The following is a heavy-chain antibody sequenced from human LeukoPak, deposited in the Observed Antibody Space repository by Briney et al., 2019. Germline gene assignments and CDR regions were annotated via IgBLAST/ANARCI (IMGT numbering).Heavy chain of an antibody. CDR3: ARREFPPYCCGDCYNLPFDY. D-gene: IGHD2-21*02. CDR2: IYYSGST. CDR1: GGSISSSSYY. V-gene: IGHV4-39*01. J-gene: IGHJ4*02. Sequence: SETLSLTCTVSGGSISSSSYYWGWIRQPPGKGLEWIGSIYYSGSTYYNPSLKSRVTISVDTSKNQFSLKLSSVTAADTAVYYCARREFPPYCCGDCYNLPFDYWGQGTLVTVSS.